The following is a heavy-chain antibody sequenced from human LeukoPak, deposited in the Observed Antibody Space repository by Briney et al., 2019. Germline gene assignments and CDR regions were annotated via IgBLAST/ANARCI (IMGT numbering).Heavy chain of an antibody. CDR2: IKSKTDGATR. D-gene: IGHD3-10*01. J-gene: IGHJ4*02. CDR1: GFTFSSAW. CDR3: GLGSGRSDFDY. V-gene: IGHV3-15*01. Sequence: GGSLRLSCVVSGFTFSSAWMSWVRQAPGKGLEWVGRIKSKTDGATRDFAAPVKGRFTISRDDSKNTPYLQMNSLKTEDTAVYYCGLGSGRSDFDYWGQGTLVTVSS.